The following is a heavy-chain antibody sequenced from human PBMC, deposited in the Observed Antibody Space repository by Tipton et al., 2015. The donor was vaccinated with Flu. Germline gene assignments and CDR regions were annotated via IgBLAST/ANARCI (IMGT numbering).Heavy chain of an antibody. Sequence: TLSLTCTVSGYSISGDYYWGWIRQPPGKGLEWMGSSHHSGGTYYNPSLKRRVTISVDTPKSQFPLRLNAVTAAETGVYYCARHRGTTATTLCWFDPWGQGTLVSVSS. CDR2: SHHSGGT. CDR1: GYSISGDYY. D-gene: IGHD4-17*01. CDR3: ARHRGTTATTLCWFDP. V-gene: IGHV4-38-2*02. J-gene: IGHJ5*02.